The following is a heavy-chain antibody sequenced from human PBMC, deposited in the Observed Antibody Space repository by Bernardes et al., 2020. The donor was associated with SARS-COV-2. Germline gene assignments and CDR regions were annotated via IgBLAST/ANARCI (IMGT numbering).Heavy chain of an antibody. D-gene: IGHD3-10*01. CDR1: GFTFSSYG. CDR2: ISYDGSNK. Sequence: GGSLRLSCAASGFTFSSYGMHWVRQAPGKGLEWVAVISYDGSNKYYADSVKGRFTISRDNSKNTLYLQMNSLRAEDTAVYYCAKPLWFGETAFDYWGQGTLVTVSS. J-gene: IGHJ4*02. CDR3: AKPLWFGETAFDY. V-gene: IGHV3-30*18.